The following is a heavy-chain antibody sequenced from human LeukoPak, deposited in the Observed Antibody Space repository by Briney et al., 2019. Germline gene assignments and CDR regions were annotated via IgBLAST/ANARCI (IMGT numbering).Heavy chain of an antibody. J-gene: IGHJ4*02. D-gene: IGHD2-21*02. V-gene: IGHV3-48*01. CDR2: ISSGSSTI. Sequence: PGGSLRLSCAASGFTFSGYSMNWVRQAPGKGLEWVSYISSGSSTIYYADSVRGRFTIYRDNAKSSLYLQMNSLRAEDTAVYYCARGWADYYFDYWSQGTLVTVSS. CDR1: GFTFSGYS. CDR3: ARGWADYYFDY.